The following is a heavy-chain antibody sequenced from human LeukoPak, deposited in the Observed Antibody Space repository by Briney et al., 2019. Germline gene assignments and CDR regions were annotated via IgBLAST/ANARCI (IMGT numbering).Heavy chain of an antibody. V-gene: IGHV1-69*13. CDR3: ARALLRYCSSTSCYWFDP. CDR2: VIPIFGTA. J-gene: IGHJ5*02. CDR1: GGTFSSYV. Sequence: SVKVSCKASGGTFSSYVISWVRQAPGQGLEWMGGVIPIFGTANYAQKFQGRVTITADESTSTAYMELSSLRSEDTAVYYCARALLRYCSSTSCYWFDPWGQGTLVTVSS. D-gene: IGHD2-2*01.